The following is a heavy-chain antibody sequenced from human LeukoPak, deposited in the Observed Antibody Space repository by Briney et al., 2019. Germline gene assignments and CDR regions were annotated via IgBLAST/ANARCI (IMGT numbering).Heavy chain of an antibody. J-gene: IGHJ4*02. CDR3: ARDPRGGTLDY. Sequence: RGSLRLSCAASGFTFSSYWMHWVRQAPGKGLVWVSRIHSDGRTTDYADSVKGRFTISRDNAKNTLNLQMNSLRAEDTAVYYCARDPRGGTLDYWGQGALVTVSS. CDR2: IHSDGRTT. CDR1: GFTFSSYW. D-gene: IGHD3-10*01. V-gene: IGHV3-74*01.